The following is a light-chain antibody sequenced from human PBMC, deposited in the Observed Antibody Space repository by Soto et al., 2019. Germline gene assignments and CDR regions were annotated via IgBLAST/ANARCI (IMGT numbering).Light chain of an antibody. CDR2: AAS. CDR1: QDINNY. CDR3: HQINSYQFT. V-gene: IGKV1-9*01. J-gene: IGKJ3*01. Sequence: DIQLTQSPSFVSASVGDRVTITCRASQDINNYLAWYQQKPGKAPQLLIYAASSLQSRVPSTFSGSGSGTEVTLTISNLQPEDFATYYCHQINSYQFTFGPGTRVDIK.